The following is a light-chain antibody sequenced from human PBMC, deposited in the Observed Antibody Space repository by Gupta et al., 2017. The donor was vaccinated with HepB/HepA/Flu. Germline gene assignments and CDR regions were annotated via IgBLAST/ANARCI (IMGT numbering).Light chain of an antibody. CDR3: GTWDGSRTTVV. CDR2: DDN. V-gene: IGLV1-51*01. Sequence: QSVLTQPPSVSATPGQNVTISCSGSNSNIGSNYVSWYQPLPGTAPKLLIYDDNKRPSGIPERFSASKYATSATVTTTCLQTGDEADYYCGTWDGSRTTVVFGGGTKLTVL. J-gene: IGLJ3*02. CDR1: NSNIGSNY.